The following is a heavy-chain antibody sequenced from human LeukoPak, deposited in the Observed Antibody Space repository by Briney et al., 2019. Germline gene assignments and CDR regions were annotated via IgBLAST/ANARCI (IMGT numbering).Heavy chain of an antibody. CDR2: ISGSSSYI. D-gene: IGHD2-15*01. J-gene: IGHJ3*02. V-gene: IGHV3-21*01. CDR1: GFTFSSYS. CDR3: AREPVVVADGHSGAFDI. Sequence: GGSLRLSCAASGFTFSSYSMNWVRQAPGKGLEWVSSISGSSSYIYYADSVKGRFTISRDNAKNSLYLQMNSLRAEDTAVYYCAREPVVVADGHSGAFDIWGQGTMVTVSS.